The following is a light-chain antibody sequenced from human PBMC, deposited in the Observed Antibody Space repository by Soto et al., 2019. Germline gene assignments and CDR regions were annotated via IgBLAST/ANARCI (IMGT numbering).Light chain of an antibody. CDR2: GAS. V-gene: IGKV1-9*01. CDR3: QQLHSYPIT. J-gene: IGKJ5*01. Sequence: DIQLTQSPSFLSASVGDRVTISCRASQAMNTYIAWYQQRPGAAPKLLVYGASTLYTGVPSRFSGSESWAVFTLTISSLHPEDFAPYYCQQLHSYPITFGQGTRLEIK. CDR1: QAMNTY.